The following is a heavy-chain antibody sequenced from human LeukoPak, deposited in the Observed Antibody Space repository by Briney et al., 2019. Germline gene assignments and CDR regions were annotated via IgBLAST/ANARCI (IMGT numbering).Heavy chain of an antibody. J-gene: IGHJ4*01. CDR3: ARASGGWDLDY. V-gene: IGHV3-21*06. Sequence: PGGSLRLSCAASGFSFNLFHMNWGRQAPGKGLEWVSSITSSGTYITYVDSVQGRFTISRDNAKNSLYLQMNSLRVDDTALYYCARASGGWDLDYWGHGTLVTVSS. D-gene: IGHD1-26*01. CDR1: GFSFNLFH. CDR2: ITSSGTYI.